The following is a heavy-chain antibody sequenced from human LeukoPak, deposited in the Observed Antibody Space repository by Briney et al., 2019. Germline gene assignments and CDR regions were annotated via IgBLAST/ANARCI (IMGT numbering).Heavy chain of an antibody. J-gene: IGHJ4*02. V-gene: IGHV4-34*01. CDR1: GGSFSGYY. D-gene: IGHD4-23*01. CDR2: INHSGST. CDR3: ARPTVAGIDY. Sequence: PSETLSLTCAVYGGSFSGYYWSWIRQPPGKGLEWIGEINHSGSTNYNPSLKSRVTISVDTSKNQFSLKLSSVTAADTAVYYCARPTVAGIDYWGQGTLVTVSS.